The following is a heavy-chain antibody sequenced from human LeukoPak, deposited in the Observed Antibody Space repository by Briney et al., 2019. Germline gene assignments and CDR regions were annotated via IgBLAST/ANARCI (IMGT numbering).Heavy chain of an antibody. CDR2: IYTSGST. D-gene: IGHD3-3*01. Sequence: SETLSLTCTVSGGSISSYYWSWIRQPAGKGLEWIGRIYTSGSTNYNPSLKSRVTMSVDTSKNQFSLKLSSVTAADTAVYYCARDAVPYYDFWSGYDYWGQGTLVTVSS. J-gene: IGHJ4*02. V-gene: IGHV4-4*07. CDR1: GGSISSYY. CDR3: ARDAVPYYDFWSGYDY.